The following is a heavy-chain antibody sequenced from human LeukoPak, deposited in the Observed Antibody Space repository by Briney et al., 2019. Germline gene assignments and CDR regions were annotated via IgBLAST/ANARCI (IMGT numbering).Heavy chain of an antibody. V-gene: IGHV4-34*01. Sequence: PSETLSLTCAVYGGSFSGYYWSWIRQPPGKGLEWIGEINHSGSTNYNPSLKSRVTISVDTSKNQFSLKLSSVTAADTAVYYCARREQWELPVYYFDYWGQGTLVTVSS. CDR2: INHSGST. CDR1: GGSFSGYY. D-gene: IGHD1-26*01. CDR3: ARREQWELPVYYFDY. J-gene: IGHJ4*02.